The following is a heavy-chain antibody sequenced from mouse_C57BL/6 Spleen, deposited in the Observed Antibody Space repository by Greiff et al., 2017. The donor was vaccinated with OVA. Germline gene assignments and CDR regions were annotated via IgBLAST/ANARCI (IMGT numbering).Heavy chain of an antibody. CDR1: GYTFTSYW. D-gene: IGHD1-1*01. Sequence: QVQLQQPGAELVMPGASVKLSCKASGYTFTSYWMHWVKQRPGQGLEWIGEIDPSDSYTNYNQKFKGKSTLTVDKSSSTAYMQLSSLTSEDSAVYYGARWYYGSSWYFDVWGKGTTVTVSS. V-gene: IGHV1-69*01. J-gene: IGHJ1*03. CDR3: ARWYYGSSWYFDV. CDR2: IDPSDSYT.